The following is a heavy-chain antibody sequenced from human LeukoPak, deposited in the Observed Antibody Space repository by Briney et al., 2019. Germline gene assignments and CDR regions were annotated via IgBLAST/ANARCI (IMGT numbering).Heavy chain of an antibody. V-gene: IGHV3-21*01. Sequence: GGSLRLSCAASGFTFSSYSMNWVRQAPGKGLEWVSSISSSSSYIYYADSVKGRFTISRGNVKNSLYLQMNSLRAEDTAVYYCARDNGYAFDIWGQGTMVTVSS. D-gene: IGHD2-8*01. CDR3: ARDNGYAFDI. J-gene: IGHJ3*02. CDR2: ISSSSSYI. CDR1: GFTFSSYS.